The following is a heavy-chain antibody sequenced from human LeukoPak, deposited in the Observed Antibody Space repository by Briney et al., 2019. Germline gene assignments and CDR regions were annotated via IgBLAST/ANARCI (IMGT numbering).Heavy chain of an antibody. J-gene: IGHJ3*02. V-gene: IGHV3-23*01. CDR2: ISGSGGST. Sequence: RPGGSLRLSCAASGFTFSSYAMSWVRQAPGKGLEWVSAISGSGGSTYYADSVKGRFTISRDNAKNSLYLQMNSLRDEDTAVYYCAREYRTMIVVVTDAFDIWGQGTMVTVSS. D-gene: IGHD3-22*01. CDR1: GFTFSSYA. CDR3: AREYRTMIVVVTDAFDI.